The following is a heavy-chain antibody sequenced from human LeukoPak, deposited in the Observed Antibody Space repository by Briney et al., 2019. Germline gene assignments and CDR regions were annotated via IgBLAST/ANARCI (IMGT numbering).Heavy chain of an antibody. D-gene: IGHD7-27*01. CDR2: ISGNGGTT. V-gene: IGHV3-23*01. Sequence: PGGSLRLSCAASGFAFNTYGMSWVRQAPGKGLEWVSAISGNGGTTYYSDSAKGRFTISRDNSKNTLFLQMNSLRAEDTAVYYCAKDRTWGLDYWGQGTLVTVSS. CDR1: GFAFNTYG. J-gene: IGHJ4*02. CDR3: AKDRTWGLDY.